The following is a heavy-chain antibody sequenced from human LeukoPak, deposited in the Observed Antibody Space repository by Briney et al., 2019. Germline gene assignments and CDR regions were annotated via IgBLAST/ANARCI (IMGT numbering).Heavy chain of an antibody. Sequence: SETLSLTCTVSGGSTSNSFWSWIRQPAGKGLEWIGRIYTDGSTNTNPSLRSRLTMSLDTSKNQFSLKLTSVTAADTAVYFCARAPSGCGGTCAFDYWGQGTLVTVSS. CDR3: ARAPSGCGGTCAFDY. D-gene: IGHD2-15*01. V-gene: IGHV4-4*07. CDR2: IYTDGST. J-gene: IGHJ4*02. CDR1: GGSTSNSF.